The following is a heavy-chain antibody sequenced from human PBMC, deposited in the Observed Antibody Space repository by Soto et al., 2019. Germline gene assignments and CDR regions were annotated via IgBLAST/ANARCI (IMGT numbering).Heavy chain of an antibody. V-gene: IGHV4-30-4*01. CDR3: ASYYYDTGDYFDY. CDR1: GGSISSGDYY. J-gene: IGHJ4*02. CDR2: IYYSGST. Sequence: PSETLSLTCTVSGGSISSGDYYWSWIRQPPGKGLEWIGYIYYSGSTYYNPSLKSRVTISVDTSKNQFSLKLSSVTAADTAVYYCASYYYDTGDYFDYWGQGTLVTVSS. D-gene: IGHD3-22*01.